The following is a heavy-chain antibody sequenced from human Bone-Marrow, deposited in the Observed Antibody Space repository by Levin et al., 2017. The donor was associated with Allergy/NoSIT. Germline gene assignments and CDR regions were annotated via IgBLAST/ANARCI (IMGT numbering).Heavy chain of an antibody. CDR2: IWYDGSNK. V-gene: IGHV3-33*01. J-gene: IGHJ3*02. CDR1: GFTFSSYG. Sequence: GGSLRLSCAASGFTFSSYGMHWVRQAPGKGLEWVAVIWYDGSNKYYADSVKGRFTISRDNSKNTLYLQMNSLRAEDTAVYYCARVAAYCSSTSCYAFDIWGQGTMVTVSS. CDR3: ARVAAYCSSTSCYAFDI. D-gene: IGHD2-2*01.